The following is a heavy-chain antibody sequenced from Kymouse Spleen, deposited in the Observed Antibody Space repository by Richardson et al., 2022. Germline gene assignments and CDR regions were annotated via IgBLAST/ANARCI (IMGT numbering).Heavy chain of an antibody. CDR1: GFTFSSYG. J-gene: IGHJ6*02. CDR2: IWYDGSNK. V-gene: IGHV3-33*01. Sequence: QVQLVESGGGVVQPGRSLRLSCAASGFTFSSYGMHWVRQAPGKGLEWVAVIWYDGSNKYYADSVKGRFTISRDNSKNTLYLQMNSLRAEDTAVYYCARDPYSGSYYYYGMDVWGQGTTVTVSS. D-gene: IGHD1-26*01. CDR3: ARDPYSGSYYYYGMDV.